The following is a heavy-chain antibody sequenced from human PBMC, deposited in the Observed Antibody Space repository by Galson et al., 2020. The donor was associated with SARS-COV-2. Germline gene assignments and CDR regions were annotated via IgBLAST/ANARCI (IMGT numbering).Heavy chain of an antibody. J-gene: IGHJ4*02. CDR2: ISSSSSYI. V-gene: IGHV3-21*01. Sequence: KLGESLKISCAASGFTFSSYSMNWVRQAPGKGLEWVSSISSSSSYIYYADSVKGRFTISRDNAKNSLYLQMNSLRAEDTAVYYCARRAPFDYWGQGTLVTVSS. CDR3: ARRAPFDY. CDR1: GFTFSSYS.